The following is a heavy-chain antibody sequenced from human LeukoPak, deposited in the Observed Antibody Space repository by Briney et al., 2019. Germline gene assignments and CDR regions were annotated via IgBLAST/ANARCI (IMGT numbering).Heavy chain of an antibody. CDR3: ARGPYYYGSGSFNWFDP. J-gene: IGHJ5*02. Sequence: GGSLRLSCAASGFTFSDYYMGWIRQAPGKGLECVSYITSSGSTIYYADSVKGRFTISRDNAKNSLNLQMNSLRAEDTAVYYCARGPYYYGSGSFNWFDPWGQGTLVTVSS. CDR1: GFTFSDYY. V-gene: IGHV3-11*04. CDR2: ITSSGSTI. D-gene: IGHD3-10*01.